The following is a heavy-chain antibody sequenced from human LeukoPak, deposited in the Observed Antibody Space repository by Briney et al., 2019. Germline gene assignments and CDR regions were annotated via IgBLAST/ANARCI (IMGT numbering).Heavy chain of an antibody. D-gene: IGHD3-22*01. Sequence: GGSLRLSCAASGFTFSSYAMSWVRQAPGKGLEWVSAISGSGGSTYYADSVKGRFTISRDNSKNTLYLQMNSLRAEDTAVYYCANMGGSGGYYSHPYWFDPWGQGTLVTVSS. CDR2: ISGSGGST. CDR3: ANMGGSGGYYSHPYWFDP. CDR1: GFTFSSYA. J-gene: IGHJ5*02. V-gene: IGHV3-23*01.